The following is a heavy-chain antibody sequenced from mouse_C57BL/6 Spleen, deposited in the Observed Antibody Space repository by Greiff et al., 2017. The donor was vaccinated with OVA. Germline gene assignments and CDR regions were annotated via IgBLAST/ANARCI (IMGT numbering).Heavy chain of an antibody. J-gene: IGHJ4*01. CDR1: GFTFSSYT. D-gene: IGHD2-4*01. V-gene: IGHV5-9*01. CDR3: ARQGDYDGDYYAMDY. Sequence: EVKLVESGGGLVKPGGSLKLSCAASGFTFSSYTMSWVRQTPEKRLEWVATISGGGGNTYYPDSVKGRFTISRDNAKNTLYLQMSSLRSEDTALYYCARQGDYDGDYYAMDYWGQGTSVTVSS. CDR2: ISGGGGNT.